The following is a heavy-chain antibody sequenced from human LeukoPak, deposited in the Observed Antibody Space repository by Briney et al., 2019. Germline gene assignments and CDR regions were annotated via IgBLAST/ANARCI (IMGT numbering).Heavy chain of an antibody. Sequence: ASVKVSCKASGYTFTSYDINWVRQATGQGLEWMGWMNPNSGNTGYAQKFQGRVTMPRKTSISTAYMEPSSFRSEDRAVYYCARHGEIAAAGYYYYYMDVWGKGTTVTVSS. CDR2: MNPNSGNT. CDR3: ARHGEIAAAGYYYYYMDV. V-gene: IGHV1-8*01. J-gene: IGHJ6*03. CDR1: GYTFTSYD. D-gene: IGHD6-13*01.